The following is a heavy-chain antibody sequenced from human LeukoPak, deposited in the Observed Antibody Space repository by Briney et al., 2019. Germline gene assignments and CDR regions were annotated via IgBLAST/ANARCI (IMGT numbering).Heavy chain of an antibody. CDR2: INYRGST. J-gene: IGHJ4*02. V-gene: IGHV4-39*07. D-gene: IGHD3-16*01. Sequence: PSETLSLTCTVSNASISSNTYYRAWIRQPPGKGLEYIGSINYRGSTYYNPSLKSRVTLSVDTSKNQFSLKLNSVTAADTAVYYCATYKYDYVWGNQHFDYWGQGTLVAVSS. CDR1: NASISSNTYY. CDR3: ATYKYDYVWGNQHFDY.